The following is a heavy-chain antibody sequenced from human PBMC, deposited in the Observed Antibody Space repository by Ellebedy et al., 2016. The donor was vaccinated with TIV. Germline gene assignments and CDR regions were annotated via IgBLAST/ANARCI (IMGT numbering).Heavy chain of an antibody. D-gene: IGHD4-23*01. J-gene: IGHJ4*02. V-gene: IGHV4-34*01. CDR2: INPSGGT. CDR1: GGSFLGYY. CDR3: ARKGAVAFGY. Sequence: SETLSLTXTVHGGSFLGYYWSWIRQSPGKGLQWIGEINPSGGTNYTTSLKSRLTMSIDTSKRQISLNPKSATAADTAMYYCARKGAVAFGYWGQGTLVTVSS.